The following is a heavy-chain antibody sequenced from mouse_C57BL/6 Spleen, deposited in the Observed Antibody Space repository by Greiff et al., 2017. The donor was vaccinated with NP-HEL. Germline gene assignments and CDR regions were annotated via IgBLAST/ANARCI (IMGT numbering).Heavy chain of an antibody. CDR2: ISSGSSTI. J-gene: IGHJ4*01. CDR3: AREDYYGSNYAMYY. V-gene: IGHV5-17*01. Sequence: EVMLVESGGGLVKPGGSLKLSCAASGFTFSDYGMHWVRQAPEKGLEWVAYISSGSSTIYYADTVKGRFTISSDNAKNTLFLQMNSLRSEDTAMYYCAREDYYGSNYAMYYWGQGTSVTVSS. D-gene: IGHD1-1*01. CDR1: GFTFSDYG.